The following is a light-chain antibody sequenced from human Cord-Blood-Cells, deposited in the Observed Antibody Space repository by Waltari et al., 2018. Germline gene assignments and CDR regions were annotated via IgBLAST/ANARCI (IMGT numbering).Light chain of an antibody. CDR3: QQYGSSPPT. V-gene: IGKV3-20*01. CDR1: QSVSRSY. J-gene: IGKJ2*01. CDR2: GAS. Sequence: DIVLTQSPGTLSLSPGERATLSCRASQSVSRSYLAWYQQKPGQAPRLLIYGASSRATGIPDRFSGSGSGTDFTLTISRLEPEDFAVYYCQQYGSSPPTFGQGTKLEIK.